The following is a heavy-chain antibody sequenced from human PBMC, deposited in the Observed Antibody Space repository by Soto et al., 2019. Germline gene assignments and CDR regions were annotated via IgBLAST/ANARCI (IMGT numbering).Heavy chain of an antibody. Sequence: QVQLQQWGAGLLKPSETLSLTCAVYGGSFSGYYWSWIRQPPGKGLEWIGEINHSGSTNYNPSLKSRVTISVDTSKNQFSLKLSSVTAADTAVYYCATVVDSRKVDYWGQGTLVTVSS. V-gene: IGHV4-34*01. D-gene: IGHD3-22*01. J-gene: IGHJ4*02. CDR3: ATVVDSRKVDY. CDR1: GGSFSGYY. CDR2: INHSGST.